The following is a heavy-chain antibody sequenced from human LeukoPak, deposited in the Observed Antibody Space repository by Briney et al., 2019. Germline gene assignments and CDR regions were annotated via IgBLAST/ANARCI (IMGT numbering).Heavy chain of an antibody. V-gene: IGHV4-34*01. Sequence: SETLSLTCAVYGGSFSGYYWSWIRQPPGKGLEWIGEINHSGSTNYNPSLKSRVTISVDTSKNQFSLKLSSVTAADTAVYYCAKRKAGDDYWGQGTLVTVSS. J-gene: IGHJ4*02. CDR2: INHSGST. CDR3: AKRKAGDDY. D-gene: IGHD3-16*01. CDR1: GGSFSGYY.